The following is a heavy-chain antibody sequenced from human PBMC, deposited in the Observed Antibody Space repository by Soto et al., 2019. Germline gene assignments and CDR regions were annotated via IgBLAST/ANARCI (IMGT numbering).Heavy chain of an antibody. J-gene: IGHJ4*02. V-gene: IGHV4-31*03. Sequence: QVQLQESGPGLVKPSQTLSLTCTVSGGSISSGGYYWSWIRQHPGKGLEWNGYINYSGSTYYNPSLRSRVTRSVDTSKDHFSLKLSTVTAADTAVYYCARGVTMVRGVIHPPYFDYWGQGTLVTVSS. CDR1: GGSISSGGYY. CDR3: ARGVTMVRGVIHPPYFDY. D-gene: IGHD3-10*01. CDR2: INYSGST.